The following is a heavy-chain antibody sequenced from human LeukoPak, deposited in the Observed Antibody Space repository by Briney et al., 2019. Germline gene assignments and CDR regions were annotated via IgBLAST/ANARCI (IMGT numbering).Heavy chain of an antibody. CDR2: IYSGGST. Sequence: GGSLRLSCAASGFTVSSNYMSWVRQAPGKGLEWVSVIYSGGSTYYADSVKGRFTISRDNSKNTLYLQMNSLRAEDTAVYYCPRVLGAGTYAFDIWGQGTMVTVSS. CDR1: GFTVSSNY. V-gene: IGHV3-53*01. J-gene: IGHJ3*02. CDR3: PRVLGAGTYAFDI. D-gene: IGHD6-19*01.